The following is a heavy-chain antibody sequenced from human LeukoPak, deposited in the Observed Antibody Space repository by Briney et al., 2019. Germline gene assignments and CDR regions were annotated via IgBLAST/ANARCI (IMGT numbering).Heavy chain of an antibody. V-gene: IGHV3-11*04. CDR3: ARGEYYDSSGYYYFDY. Sequence: GGSLRLSCAASGFTFSDYYMSWIRQAPGKGLEWVSYISSSGSTIYYADSVKGRFTISRDYAKNSLYLQMNSLRAEDTAVYYCARGEYYDSSGYYYFDYWGQGTLVTVSS. J-gene: IGHJ4*02. D-gene: IGHD3-22*01. CDR1: GFTFSDYY. CDR2: ISSSGSTI.